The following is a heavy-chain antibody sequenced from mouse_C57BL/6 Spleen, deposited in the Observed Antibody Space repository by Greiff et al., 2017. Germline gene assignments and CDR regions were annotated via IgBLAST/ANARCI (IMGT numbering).Heavy chain of an antibody. D-gene: IGHD2-4*01. CDR3: ATGDYGWFAY. CDR1: GFNIKDYY. J-gene: IGHJ3*01. CDR2: IDPEDGDT. Sequence: EVKLQESGAELVRPGASVKLSCTASGFNIKDYYMHWVKQRPEQGLEWIGRIDPEDGDTEYAQKFQGKATMTADTSSNTAYLQLSSLTTEDTAVCYCATGDYGWFAYWGQGTLVTVCA. V-gene: IGHV14-1*01.